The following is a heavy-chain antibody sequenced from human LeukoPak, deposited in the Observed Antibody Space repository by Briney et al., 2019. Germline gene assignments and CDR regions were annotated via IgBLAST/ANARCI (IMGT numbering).Heavy chain of an antibody. CDR3: AHGDRGTNYFDY. CDR2: IYYSGST. J-gene: IGHJ4*02. CDR1: GGSISSSSYY. V-gene: IGHV4-39*07. D-gene: IGHD3-10*01. Sequence: SETLSLTCTVSGGSISSSSYYWGWIRQPPGKGLEWIGSIYYSGSTYYNPSLKSRVTISVDTSKNQFSLKLSSVTAADTAVYYCAHGDRGTNYFDYWGQGTLVTVSS.